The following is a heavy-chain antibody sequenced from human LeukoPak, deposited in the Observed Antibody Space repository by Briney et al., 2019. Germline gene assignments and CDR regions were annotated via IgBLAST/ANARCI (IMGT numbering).Heavy chain of an antibody. CDR3: ARGFPSPDKRPC. CDR2: INDDGSLT. CDR1: GFTFRSHA. V-gene: IGHV3-64*02. J-gene: IGHJ4*02. D-gene: IGHD3-10*01. Sequence: GGSLRLSCSAAGFTFRSHAMHWVRQAPGKGLEYVSTINDDGSLTYYADSVKGRFTISRDNSKNTLYLQVGSLRAEDMAVYYCARGFPSPDKRPCWGQGTLVTVSS.